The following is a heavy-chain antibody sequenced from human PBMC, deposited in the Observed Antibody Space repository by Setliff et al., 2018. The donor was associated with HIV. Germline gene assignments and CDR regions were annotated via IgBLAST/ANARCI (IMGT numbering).Heavy chain of an antibody. CDR2: IYYSGST. Sequence: PSETLSLTCTVSGGSISSYYWSWIRQPPGKGLEWIGYIYYSGSTDYNPSLKSRVTISVDTSKNQLSLKLTSLTAADTAVYFCARQAERDDDSYLDNWGQGPLVTVSS. J-gene: IGHJ4*02. CDR3: ARQAERDDDSYLDN. V-gene: IGHV4-59*08. D-gene: IGHD3-16*01. CDR1: GGSISSYY.